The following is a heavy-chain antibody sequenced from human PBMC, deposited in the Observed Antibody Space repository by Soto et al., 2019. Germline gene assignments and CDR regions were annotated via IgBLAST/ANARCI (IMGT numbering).Heavy chain of an antibody. J-gene: IGHJ6*04. CDR3: ARVVMTTVPASYYYGMDV. CDR1: GGAFSSYA. V-gene: IGHV1-69*11. Sequence: SVKVSCKASGGAFSSYAISWVRQAPGQGLEWMGRIIPFIGTANYAQKFQGRVTITADESTSTAYMELTSLRSEDTAVYYCARVVMTTVPASYYYGMDVRGKGTTFTASS. D-gene: IGHD4-4*01. CDR2: IIPFIGTA.